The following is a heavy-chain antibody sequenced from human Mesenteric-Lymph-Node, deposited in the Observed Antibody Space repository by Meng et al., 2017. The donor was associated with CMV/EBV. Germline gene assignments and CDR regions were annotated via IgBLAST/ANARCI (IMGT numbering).Heavy chain of an antibody. V-gene: IGHV3-30*02. CDR2: ILKDGSNK. Sequence: GESLKISCAASGFTFSTYGVHWVRQAPGKGLEWVAFILKDGSNKDYADSVKGRFTISRDNSKNTLYLQMNSLRAEDTAVYYCAKGSSYHFDYWGQGTLVTVSS. CDR1: GFTFSTYG. D-gene: IGHD6-13*01. J-gene: IGHJ4*02. CDR3: AKGSSYHFDY.